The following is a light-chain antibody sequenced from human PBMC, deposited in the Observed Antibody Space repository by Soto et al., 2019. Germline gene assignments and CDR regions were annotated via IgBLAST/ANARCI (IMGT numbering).Light chain of an antibody. CDR1: SSDVGAYNF. CDR2: EVT. J-gene: IGLJ1*01. V-gene: IGLV2-8*01. CDR3: SSYTSRSTLV. Sequence: QSVLTQPPSASGSPGQSVTISCTGTSSDVGAYNFVSWYQQHPGRAPKLLIYEVTKRPSGVPDRFSASTSGNTASLTISGLQAEDAADYYCSSYTSRSTLVFGTGTKLTVL.